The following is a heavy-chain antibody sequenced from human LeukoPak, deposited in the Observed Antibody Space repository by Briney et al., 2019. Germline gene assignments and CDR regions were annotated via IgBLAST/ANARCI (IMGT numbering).Heavy chain of an antibody. Sequence: SETLSLTCSVSDDSITMYYWTWIRQPPGKGLEWIGNIYYSGSTEYNPSLRSRVTISLEMSKQQFSLNLTSVTAADTAVYYCASNTGTVFDYWGQGALVTVSS. CDR1: DDSITMYY. CDR3: ASNTGTVFDY. D-gene: IGHD7-27*01. J-gene: IGHJ4*02. CDR2: IYYSGST. V-gene: IGHV4-59*01.